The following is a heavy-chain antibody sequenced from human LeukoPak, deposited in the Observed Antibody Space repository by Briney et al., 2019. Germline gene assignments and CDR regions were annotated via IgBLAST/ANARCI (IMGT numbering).Heavy chain of an antibody. CDR1: GGSISSSSYY. CDR3: ARAHTIYDYVWGSYRYMLDYFDY. V-gene: IGHV4-39*07. Sequence: SETLSLTCTVSGGSISSSSYYWGWIRQPPGKGLEWIGSIYYSGSTYYNPSPKSRVTISVDTSKNQFSLKLSSVTAADTAVYYCARAHTIYDYVWGSYRYMLDYFDYWGQGTLVTVSS. J-gene: IGHJ4*02. D-gene: IGHD3-16*02. CDR2: IYYSGST.